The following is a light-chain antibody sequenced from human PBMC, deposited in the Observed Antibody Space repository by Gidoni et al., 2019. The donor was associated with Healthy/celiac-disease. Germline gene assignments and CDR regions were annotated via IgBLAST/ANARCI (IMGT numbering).Light chain of an antibody. Sequence: SYVLTQPPSVSVAPGKTARITCGGNNIVSKSVHWDQQKPGQAPVLVIYYDSDRPSGIPERFSGSNSGNTATLTISRVEAGDEADYYCQVWDSSSDHPVFGGGTKLTVL. CDR3: QVWDSSSDHPV. V-gene: IGLV3-21*04. CDR1: NIVSKS. CDR2: YDS. J-gene: IGLJ3*02.